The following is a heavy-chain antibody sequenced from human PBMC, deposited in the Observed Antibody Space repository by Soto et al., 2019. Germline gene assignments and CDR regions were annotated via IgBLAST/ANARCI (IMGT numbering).Heavy chain of an antibody. CDR2: INHSGST. CDR3: ARRSRWIQLRYYGMDV. CDR1: GGSFSGYY. V-gene: IGHV4-34*01. Sequence: KTSETLSLTCAVYGGSFSGYYWSWIRQPPGKGLEWIGEINHSGSTNYNPSLKSRVTISVDTSKNQFSLKLSSVTAADTAVYYCARRSRWIQLRYYGMDVSGQGTKVTVYS. J-gene: IGHJ6*02. D-gene: IGHD5-18*01.